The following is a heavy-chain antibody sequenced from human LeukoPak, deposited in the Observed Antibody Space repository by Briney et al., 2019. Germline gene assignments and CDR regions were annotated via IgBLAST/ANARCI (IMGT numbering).Heavy chain of an antibody. D-gene: IGHD4-17*01. CDR1: GFTFSTYG. V-gene: IGHV3-33*01. CDR2: VWSDGNGK. J-gene: IGHJ4*02. CDR3: VSVLTVTFDS. Sequence: GGSLRLSCAASGFTFSTYGMHWVRQAPGKGLELVALVWSDGNGKFYADSVKGRFTISGDNSKNTVYLQMNSLRAEDTAAYYCVSVLTVTFDSWGQGTLVTVSS.